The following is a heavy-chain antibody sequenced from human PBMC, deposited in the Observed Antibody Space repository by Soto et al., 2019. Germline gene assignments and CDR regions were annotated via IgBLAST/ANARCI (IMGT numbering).Heavy chain of an antibody. J-gene: IGHJ4*02. CDR1: GCRLTSYW. CDR3: ARHHTYYYDSSGYPDIDY. CDR2: IYPGDSDT. D-gene: IGHD3-22*01. V-gene: IGHV5-51*01. Sequence: GEPRRSSGSGSGCRLTSYWSGWVRQMPGKGLEWMGIIYPGDSDTRYSPSFQGQVTISADKSISTAYLQWSSLKASDTAMYYCARHHTYYYDSSGYPDIDYWGQGTLVTVSS.